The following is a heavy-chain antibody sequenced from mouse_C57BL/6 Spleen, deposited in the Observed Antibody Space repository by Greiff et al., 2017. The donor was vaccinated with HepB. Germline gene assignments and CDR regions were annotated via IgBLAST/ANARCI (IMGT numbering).Heavy chain of an antibody. Sequence: EVHLVESGGDLVKPGGSLKLSCAASGFTFSSYGMSWVRQTPDKRLEWVATISSGGSYTYYPDSVKGRFTISRDNAKNTLYLQMSSLKSEDTAMYYCTSVYYDYDSPYAMDYWGQGTSVTVSS. D-gene: IGHD2-4*01. CDR2: ISSGGSYT. CDR3: TSVYYDYDSPYAMDY. CDR1: GFTFSSYG. J-gene: IGHJ4*01. V-gene: IGHV5-6*01.